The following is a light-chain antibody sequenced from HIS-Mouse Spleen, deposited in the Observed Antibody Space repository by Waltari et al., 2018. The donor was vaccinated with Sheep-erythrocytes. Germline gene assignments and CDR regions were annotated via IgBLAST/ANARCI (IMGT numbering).Light chain of an antibody. V-gene: IGLV1-44*01. CDR1: SSNIGSNT. Sequence: QSVLTQPPSASGTPGQRVTISCSGRSSNIGSNTVNWYQQLPGTVPDRFAGSKSGTSASLAISGLQSEDEADYYCAAWDHSLNGYVFGTGTKVTVL. CDR3: AAWDHSLNGYV. J-gene: IGLJ1*01.